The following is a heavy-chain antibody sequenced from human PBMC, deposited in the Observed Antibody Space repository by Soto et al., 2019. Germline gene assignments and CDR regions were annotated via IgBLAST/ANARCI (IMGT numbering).Heavy chain of an antibody. CDR1: GFTFSTCG. Sequence: PGGSLRLSCAASGFTFSTCGMNWVRQAPGKGLEWVAVIWYDGSNKYYGDSVKGRFTISRDNPKNTLYLQMSSLRAEDTAVYYCARDVRSGWYDGFDYWGQGTLVTDSS. V-gene: IGHV3-33*01. CDR2: IWYDGSNK. CDR3: ARDVRSGWYDGFDY. J-gene: IGHJ4*02. D-gene: IGHD6-19*01.